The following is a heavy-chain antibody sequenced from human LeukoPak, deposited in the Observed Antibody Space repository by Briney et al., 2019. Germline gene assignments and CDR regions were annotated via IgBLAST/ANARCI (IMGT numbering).Heavy chain of an antibody. Sequence: PGGSLRLSCAASGFTFSSYSMNWVRQAPGKGLEWVASISSSSSYIYYADSVKGRFTISRDNAKNSLYLQMNSLRAEDTAVYYCARDLYSYGYASGDYWGQGTLVTVSS. CDR2: ISSSSSYI. V-gene: IGHV3-21*01. CDR3: ARDLYSYGYASGDY. J-gene: IGHJ4*02. CDR1: GFTFSSYS. D-gene: IGHD5-18*01.